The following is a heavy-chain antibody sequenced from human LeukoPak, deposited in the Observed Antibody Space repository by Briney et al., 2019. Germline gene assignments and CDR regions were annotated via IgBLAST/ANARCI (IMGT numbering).Heavy chain of an antibody. CDR2: INPNSGGT. CDR3: ATAQHCSGGTCHAWTDAFHV. D-gene: IGHD2-15*01. CDR1: GYSFTGYY. V-gene: IGHV1-2*02. Sequence: ASVKVSCKASGYSFTGYYIHWVRQAPGQWLEWMGWINPNSGGTNYAQKFQGRVTMTRDTSISTAYMELNALTSDDTAVYYCATAQHCSGGTCHAWTDAFHVWGQGTRVTVSS. J-gene: IGHJ3*01.